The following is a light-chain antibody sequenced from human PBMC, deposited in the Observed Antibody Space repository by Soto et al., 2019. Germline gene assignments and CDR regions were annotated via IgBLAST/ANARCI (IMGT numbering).Light chain of an antibody. V-gene: IGKV2-30*01. CDR3: MQGTHPPRT. J-gene: IGKJ2*01. Sequence: DVVMTQSPLSLPVTLGQPASISCKSSQSLVYSDGNTYLHWFQQRPGQSPRRLIYKVSNRDSGVPNRCGGSGSGTDFTLKISRVEAEYVGVYYCMQGTHPPRTFGQGTKLEIK. CDR1: QSLVYSDGNTY. CDR2: KVS.